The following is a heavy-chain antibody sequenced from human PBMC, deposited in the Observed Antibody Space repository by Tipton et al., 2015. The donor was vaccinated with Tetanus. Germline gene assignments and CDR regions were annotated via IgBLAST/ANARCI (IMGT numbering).Heavy chain of an antibody. V-gene: IGHV3-48*03. Sequence: SLRLSCAASGFTFSSCEMNWVRQAPGKGLEWVSYITSRGSSIYYADSVKGRFTISRDNAKNSLYLQMNSLRAEDTAVYYCARDKRERIGVAGTSYYSYYGMDVWGQGTTVTVSS. CDR3: ARDKRERIGVAGTSYYSYYGMDV. J-gene: IGHJ6*02. D-gene: IGHD6-19*01. CDR1: GFTFSSCE. CDR2: ITSRGSSI.